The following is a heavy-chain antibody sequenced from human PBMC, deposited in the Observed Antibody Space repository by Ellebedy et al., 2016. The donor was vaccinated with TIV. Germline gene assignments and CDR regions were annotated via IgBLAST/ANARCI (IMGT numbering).Heavy chain of an antibody. J-gene: IGHJ6*02. CDR1: GGSISSYY. Sequence: MPSETLSLTCTVSGGSISSYYWSWIRQPPGKGLEWIGYIYYSGSTNYNPSLKSLVTISVDTSKNQFSLKLSSVTAADTAVYYCARRGCRGGNCNSGYYYYGMDVWGQGTTVTVSS. CDR3: ARRGCRGGNCNSGYYYYGMDV. CDR2: IYYSGST. V-gene: IGHV4-59*08. D-gene: IGHD2-15*01.